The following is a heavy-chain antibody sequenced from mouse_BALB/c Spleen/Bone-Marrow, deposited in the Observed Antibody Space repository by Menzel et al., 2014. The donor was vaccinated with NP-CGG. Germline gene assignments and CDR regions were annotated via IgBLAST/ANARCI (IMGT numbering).Heavy chain of an antibody. V-gene: IGHV1-4*01. CDR2: INPSSGYS. D-gene: IGHD6-1*01. CDR1: GYTFTSYP. J-gene: IGHJ2*01. Sequence: VQLQQSGAELARPGASVKMSCKASGYTFTSYPMNWVKQRPGQGLEWIGYINPSSGYSNYNQKFKHKATMTADKSTSNAYMQLSSLTSEDSAVYYCTRRAAYYFDYWGQGTTLTVSS. CDR3: TRRAAYYFDY.